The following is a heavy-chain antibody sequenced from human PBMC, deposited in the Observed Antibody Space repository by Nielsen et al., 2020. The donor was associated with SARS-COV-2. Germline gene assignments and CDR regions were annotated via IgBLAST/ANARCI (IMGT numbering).Heavy chain of an antibody. Sequence: ASVKVSCKASGDSSFTDGINWVRQAPGQGFEWMGWISVYNGNTNHAENFQARVTMTTGKSTSTTYMELTSLRSDDTAVYYCARSTGVLGPKHFDSWGQGTLVTVSS. CDR3: ARSTGVLGPKHFDS. J-gene: IGHJ4*02. V-gene: IGHV1-18*01. D-gene: IGHD5/OR15-5a*01. CDR1: GDSSFTDG. CDR2: ISVYNGNT.